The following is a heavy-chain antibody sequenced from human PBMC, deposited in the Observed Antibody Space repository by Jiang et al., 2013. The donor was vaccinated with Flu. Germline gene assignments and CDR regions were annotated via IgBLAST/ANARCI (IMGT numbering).Heavy chain of an antibody. Sequence: LLKPSETLSLTCTVSGGSISEYYWSWIRQSPGKRLEWIGQMYYSGYTNYNPSLNSRVTITVDVSKNQFSLKLSSVTAADTAVYYCARGPGLAGWYRAPFDYWGQGTLVTVSS. J-gene: IGHJ4*02. CDR3: ARGPGLAGWYRAPFDY. CDR2: MYYSGYT. CDR1: GGSISEYY. V-gene: IGHV4-59*12. D-gene: IGHD6-19*01.